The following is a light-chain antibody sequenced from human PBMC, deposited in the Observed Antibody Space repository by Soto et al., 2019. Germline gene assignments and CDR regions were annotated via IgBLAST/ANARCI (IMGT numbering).Light chain of an antibody. Sequence: ENVLTLSPITLSLSPGETATLSCRASQSIGNYLAWYQQKPGQAPRLLIYDASNRATGIPARFSGSGSETDFTLTIASLEPEDSAVYYCQQRNFWPLTFGPGTRVEIK. CDR1: QSIGNY. CDR3: QQRNFWPLT. CDR2: DAS. V-gene: IGKV3-11*01. J-gene: IGKJ3*01.